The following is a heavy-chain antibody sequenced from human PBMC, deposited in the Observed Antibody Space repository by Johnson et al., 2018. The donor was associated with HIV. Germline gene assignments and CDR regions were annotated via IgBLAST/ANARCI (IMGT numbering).Heavy chain of an antibody. J-gene: IGHJ3*02. CDR2: IYSGGST. Sequence: QVQLVESGGGVVQPGGSLRLSCAASGFTFSSYGMHWVRQAPGKGLEWVSVIYSGGSTYYADSVKGRFTISRDNSKNTLYLQMNSLRAEDTAVYYCARDLVSLEDAFDIWGQGTIVTVSS. CDR1: GFTFSSYG. D-gene: IGHD3-16*02. V-gene: IGHV3-NL1*01. CDR3: ARDLVSLEDAFDI.